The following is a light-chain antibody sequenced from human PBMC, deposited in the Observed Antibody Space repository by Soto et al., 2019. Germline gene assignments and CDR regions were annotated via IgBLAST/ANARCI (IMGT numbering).Light chain of an antibody. J-gene: IGKJ1*01. Sequence: EIVFTQSPGTLSLSPGERATLSCRASRSVNSNYLAWYQQKRGQAPRLLIYGASSRATGIPDRFSGSRSGTDFTLTISRLEPEDFAVYYCQESPRTFGQGTKVDIK. CDR1: RSVNSNY. CDR2: GAS. CDR3: QESPRT. V-gene: IGKV3-20*01.